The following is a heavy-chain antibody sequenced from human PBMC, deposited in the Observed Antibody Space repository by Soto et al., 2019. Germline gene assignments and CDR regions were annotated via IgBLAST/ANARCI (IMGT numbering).Heavy chain of an antibody. Sequence: SGPTLVNPTQTLTLTCTFSGFSLSTNEVAVAWIRQPPGKALEWLALIFWDDDQRYSPSLKSRLTIARNTSKNQVVLTMTNMDPVDTATYYCAHRGLLWSPFDPWGQGTLVTVSS. CDR1: GFSLSTNEVA. V-gene: IGHV2-5*02. J-gene: IGHJ5*02. CDR2: IFWDDDQ. D-gene: IGHD3-10*01. CDR3: AHRGLLWSPFDP.